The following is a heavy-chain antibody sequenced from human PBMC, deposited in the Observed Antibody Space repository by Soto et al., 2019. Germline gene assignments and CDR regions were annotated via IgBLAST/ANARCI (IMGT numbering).Heavy chain of an antibody. V-gene: IGHV1-18*01. CDR3: ARPALAVAMVYWFDP. CDR2: ISAYNGNT. J-gene: IGHJ5*02. Sequence: QVQPVQSGAEVKKPGASVKVSCKASGYTFTSYGISWVRQVPGQGLEWMGWISAYNGNTNYAQKLQGRVTMTTDTSTSTAYMELRSLRSDDTAVYYCARPALAVAMVYWFDPWGQGTLVTVSS. D-gene: IGHD6-19*01. CDR1: GYTFTSYG.